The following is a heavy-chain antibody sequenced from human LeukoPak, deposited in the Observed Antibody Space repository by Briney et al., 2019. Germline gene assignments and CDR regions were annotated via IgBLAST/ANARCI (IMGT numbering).Heavy chain of an antibody. CDR1: GFTFSSYG. CDR2: ISYDGSNK. V-gene: IGHV3-30*18. D-gene: IGHD3-9*01. CDR3: AKAAEPILTRIGIDV. Sequence: PGGSLRLSCAASGFTFSSYGMHWVRQAPGKGLEWVAVISYDGSNKYYADSVKGRFTISRDNSKNTLYLQMNSLRAEDTAVYYCAKAAEPILTRIGIDVWGKGTTVTVSS. J-gene: IGHJ6*04.